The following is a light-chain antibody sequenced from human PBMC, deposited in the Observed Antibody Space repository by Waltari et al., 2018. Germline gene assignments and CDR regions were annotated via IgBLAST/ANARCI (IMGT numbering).Light chain of an antibody. CDR1: NSDVGGYNF. Sequence: QSALTQPASVSGSPGQSITISCTGSNSDVGGYNFVSWYQQHPGKAPKLMIYDVSNRPSGVSNRFSGSKSGNTASLTISVLQPEDAADYYCNSYSTSSTFVFGTGTRVTVL. CDR2: DVS. V-gene: IGLV2-14*01. J-gene: IGLJ1*01. CDR3: NSYSTSSTFV.